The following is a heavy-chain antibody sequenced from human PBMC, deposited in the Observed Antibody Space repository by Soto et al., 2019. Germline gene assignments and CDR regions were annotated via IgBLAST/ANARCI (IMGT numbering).Heavy chain of an antibody. D-gene: IGHD3-3*01. CDR2: ISCYNGKT. CDR1: GYSFTAYG. J-gene: IGHJ6*02. V-gene: IGHV1-18*01. Sequence: SVKVSCKTSGYSFTAYGISWVRQAPGQGLEWMGWISCYNGKTKYAQKVQGRVTMTTDTSTSTAYMEVRSLRSDDTAIYYCARDAPPPELRFLEWHNYDYNGMDVWGQGTTVTVSS. CDR3: ARDAPPPELRFLEWHNYDYNGMDV.